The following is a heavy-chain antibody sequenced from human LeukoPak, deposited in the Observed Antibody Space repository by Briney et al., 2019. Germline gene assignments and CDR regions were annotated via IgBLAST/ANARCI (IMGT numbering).Heavy chain of an antibody. J-gene: IGHJ1*01. CDR2: IWYDGSNQ. V-gene: IGHV3-33*01. D-gene: IGHD6-13*01. Sequence: GGSLRLSCAASRFTFGDYGMHWVRQAPGKGLEWVAVIWYDGSNQYYADSVKGRFTISRDDSKNTVYLQMNSLRVEDTAVYYFAAASGYSYFEHWGQGTLVIVSS. CDR3: AAASGYSYFEH. CDR1: RFTFGDYG.